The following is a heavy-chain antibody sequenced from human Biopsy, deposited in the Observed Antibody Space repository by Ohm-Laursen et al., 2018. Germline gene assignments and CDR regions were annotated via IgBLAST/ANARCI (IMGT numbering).Heavy chain of an antibody. CDR3: ARHDRSGYWGLDY. D-gene: IGHD3-22*01. V-gene: IGHV4-4*08. CDR2: IYSSGRT. CDR1: GGPLNNHY. J-gene: IGHJ4*02. Sequence: SETLSLTCSVSGGPLNNHYWSWIRQSPGKGLEWLAYIYSSGRTNYNPSLKSRIIVSVDTSKNQLSLKVTPVTATDTAMYYCARHDRSGYWGLDYWGQGALVTVSA.